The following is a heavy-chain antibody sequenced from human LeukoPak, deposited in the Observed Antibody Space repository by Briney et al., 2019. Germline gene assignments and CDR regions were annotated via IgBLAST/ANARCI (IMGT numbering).Heavy chain of an antibody. CDR2: INHSGST. Sequence: SETLSLTCAVYGGSFSGYYWSWIRQPPGKGLEWIGEINHSGSTNYNPSLKSRVTISVDTSKNQFSLKLSSVTAADTAVYYCARARGYSSGCYLFWFDPWGQGTLVTVSS. V-gene: IGHV4-34*01. D-gene: IGHD6-19*01. CDR3: ARARGYSSGCYLFWFDP. CDR1: GGSFSGYY. J-gene: IGHJ5*02.